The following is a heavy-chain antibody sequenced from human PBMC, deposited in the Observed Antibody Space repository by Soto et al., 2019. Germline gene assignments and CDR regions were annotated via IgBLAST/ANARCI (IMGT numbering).Heavy chain of an antibody. Sequence: PSETLSLTCTVSGDSISSGDYFWNWTRHHPRSCLEWIACISYSGSTYYNPSLKSRVTTSVDTSKNHFSLRLSSVTAADTAVYYCARTQHYYDSSDKRLGAFDIWGQGTMVT. D-gene: IGHD3-22*01. V-gene: IGHV4-31*03. J-gene: IGHJ3*02. CDR2: ISYSGST. CDR1: GDSISSGDYF. CDR3: ARTQHYYDSSDKRLGAFDI.